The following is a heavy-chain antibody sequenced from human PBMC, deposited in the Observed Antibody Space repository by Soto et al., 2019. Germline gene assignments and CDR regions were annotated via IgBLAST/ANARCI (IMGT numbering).Heavy chain of an antibody. CDR2: IHHSGST. V-gene: IGHV4-30-2*01. J-gene: IGHJ4*02. D-gene: IGHD2-15*01. CDR1: GGSISSGGYS. CDR3: ARGQVVAAKH. Sequence: QLQLQESGSGLVKPSQTLSLTCAVSGGSISSGGYSWSWIRQPPGKGLEWIGYIHHSGSTYYNPSLKSRVTISVARSKNQFSLKLSSVTAADTAVYDWARGQVVAAKHWGQGTLVTVSS.